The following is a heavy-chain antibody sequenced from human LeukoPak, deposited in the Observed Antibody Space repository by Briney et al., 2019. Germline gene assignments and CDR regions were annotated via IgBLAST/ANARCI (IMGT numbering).Heavy chain of an antibody. CDR2: IIPILGIA. CDR1: GGTFSSYA. J-gene: IGHJ4*02. Sequence: SVKVSCKASGGTFSSYAISWVRQAPGQGLEWMGRIIPILGIANYAQKFQGRVTITADKSTSTAYMELSSLRSEDTAVYYCARSPYSSSWLDYWGQGTLVTVSS. D-gene: IGHD6-13*01. CDR3: ARSPYSSSWLDY. V-gene: IGHV1-69*04.